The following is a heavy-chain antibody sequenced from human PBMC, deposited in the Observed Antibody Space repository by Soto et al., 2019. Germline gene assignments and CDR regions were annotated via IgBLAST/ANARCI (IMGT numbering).Heavy chain of an antibody. CDR3: ARVSGRGWYNWFDP. D-gene: IGHD6-19*01. CDR1: GGNFSSHG. CDR2: IMPIFGTT. Sequence: ASVKVSCKASGGNFSSHGISWVRQAPGQGLEFMGGIMPIFGTTNYAQKFRGRATITADEPTSTVYMELRSLRSEDTAVYYCARVSGRGWYNWFDPWGQGTPVTVSS. J-gene: IGHJ5*02. V-gene: IGHV1-69*13.